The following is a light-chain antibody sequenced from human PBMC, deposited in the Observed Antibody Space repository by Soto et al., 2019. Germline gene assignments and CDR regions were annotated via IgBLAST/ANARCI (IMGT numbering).Light chain of an antibody. J-gene: IGKJ4*01. Sequence: IGMTQYPATLSVSVGERATLSCRASHSVSSKLAWYQQKPGQAPRLLIYGASTRATDILARFSGSGSGTEFTLTISSLQSDDFAVYYCQQFNDWPPQLTFGGGTKVEIK. CDR2: GAS. V-gene: IGKV3-15*01. CDR3: QQFNDWPPQLT. CDR1: HSVSSK.